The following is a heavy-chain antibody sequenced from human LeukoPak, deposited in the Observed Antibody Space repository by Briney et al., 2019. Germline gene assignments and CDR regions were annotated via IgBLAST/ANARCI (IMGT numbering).Heavy chain of an antibody. CDR3: AKRGIVIRGVLIIGFHKEAYYFDY. CDR1: GITLSNYA. CDR2: MSESGGST. Sequence: GGSLRLSCVVSGITLSNYAMSWVRQAPGKGLEGVSGMSESGGSTKYADSVKGRFTISRDNSLNTVYLQMTSLRAEDTAVYFCAKRGIVIRGVLIIGFHKEAYYFDYWGQGILVTVSS. V-gene: IGHV3-23*01. D-gene: IGHD3-10*01. J-gene: IGHJ4*02.